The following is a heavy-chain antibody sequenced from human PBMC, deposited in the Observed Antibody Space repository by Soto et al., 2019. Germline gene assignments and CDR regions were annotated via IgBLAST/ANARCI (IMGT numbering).Heavy chain of an antibody. V-gene: IGHV4-59*01. D-gene: IGHD5-18*01. J-gene: IGHJ4*02. CDR1: GGSISSYY. Sequence: KASETLSLTCTVSGGSISSYYWSWIRQPPGKGLEWIGYIYYSGSTNYNPSLKSRVTISVDTSKNQLSLKLSSVTAADTAVYYCARDGGRGDRAMGDYWGQGTLVTVSS. CDR3: ARDGGRGDRAMGDY. CDR2: IYYSGST.